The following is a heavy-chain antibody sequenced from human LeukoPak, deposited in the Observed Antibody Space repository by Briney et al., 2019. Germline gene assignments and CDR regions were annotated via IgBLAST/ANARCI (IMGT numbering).Heavy chain of an antibody. CDR1: GFTFNSYA. CDR2: ISGSGRGGRT. CDR3: AKIGPLLMTTVTPGDY. J-gene: IGHJ4*02. D-gene: IGHD4-17*01. V-gene: IGHV3-23*01. Sequence: GGSLRLSCAASGFTFNSYAMSWVRQAPGKGLEWVSNISGSGRGGRTYYADSVKGRFTISRDNSKNTLYLQMNSLRAEDTAVYYCAKIGPLLMTTVTPGDYWGQGTLVTVSS.